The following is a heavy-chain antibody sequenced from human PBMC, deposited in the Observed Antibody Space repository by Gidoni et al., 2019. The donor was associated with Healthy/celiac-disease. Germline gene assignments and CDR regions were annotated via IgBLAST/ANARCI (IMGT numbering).Heavy chain of an antibody. CDR1: GGSISSGDSY. V-gene: IGHV4-30-4*01. J-gene: IGHJ3*02. Sequence: QVQLQESGPGLVKPSQTLSLPCTVSGGSISSGDSYWSWIRQPPGKGLEWIGYIYYSGSTYYNPSLKSRVTISVDTSKNQFSLKLSSVTAADTAVYYCARGEYDSSGYYYPFDAFDIWGQGTMVTVSS. CDR2: IYYSGST. D-gene: IGHD3-22*01. CDR3: ARGEYDSSGYYYPFDAFDI.